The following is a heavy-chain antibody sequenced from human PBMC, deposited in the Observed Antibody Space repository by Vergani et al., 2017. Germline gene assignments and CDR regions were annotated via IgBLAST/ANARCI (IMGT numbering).Heavy chain of an antibody. Sequence: QVQLVESGGGVVQPGGSLRPSCAASGFTFSSYGMHWVRQAPGKGLEWVAFIRYDGSNKYYADSVKGRFTISRDNSKNTLYLQMNSLRAEDTAVYYCAKLLMYCSGGSCYSNYYYGMDVWGQGTTVTVSS. CDR1: GFTFSSYG. CDR3: AKLLMYCSGGSCYSNYYYGMDV. J-gene: IGHJ6*02. D-gene: IGHD2-15*01. CDR2: IRYDGSNK. V-gene: IGHV3-30*02.